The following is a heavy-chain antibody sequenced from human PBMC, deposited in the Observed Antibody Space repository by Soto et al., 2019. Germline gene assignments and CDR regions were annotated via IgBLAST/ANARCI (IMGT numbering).Heavy chain of an antibody. Sequence: EVQLMESGGGLVQPGGSLKLSCVASGFTFDSYAMNWVRQAPGKGLEWVSGISDTGGSTNYAGSVKGRFTISRDNSKKTLYLHVNSLRAEDTAVYYCAKEEIGDEAYFDYWGQGILVTVSS. CDR2: ISDTGGST. CDR1: GFTFDSYA. V-gene: IGHV3-23*01. J-gene: IGHJ4*02. CDR3: AKEEIGDEAYFDY.